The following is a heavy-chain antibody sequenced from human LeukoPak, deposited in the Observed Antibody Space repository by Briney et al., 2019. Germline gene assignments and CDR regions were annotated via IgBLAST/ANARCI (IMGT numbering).Heavy chain of an antibody. Sequence: ASVKVSCKVSGYTLTELSMHWVRQAPGKGLEWMGGFDPEDGETIYAQKFQGRVTMTTDTSTSTAYMELRSLRSDDTAVYYCARERNWFDPWGQGTLVTVSS. CDR2: FDPEDGET. J-gene: IGHJ5*02. V-gene: IGHV1-24*01. CDR3: ARERNWFDP. CDR1: GYTLTELS.